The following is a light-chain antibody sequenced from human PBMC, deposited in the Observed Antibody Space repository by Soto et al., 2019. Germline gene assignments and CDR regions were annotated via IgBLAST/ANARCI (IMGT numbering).Light chain of an antibody. V-gene: IGKV1-5*03. CDR3: QQYNSYWT. J-gene: IGKJ1*01. CDR2: KAS. Sequence: DIQMTQSPSTLSASVGDRVTITCRASQSISSSLAWYQQKPGKAPKLLIYKASSLESGVPSRFSGSGSGTDFPLTISSVQPDDFANYYCQQYNSYWTFGQGTKVEIK. CDR1: QSISSS.